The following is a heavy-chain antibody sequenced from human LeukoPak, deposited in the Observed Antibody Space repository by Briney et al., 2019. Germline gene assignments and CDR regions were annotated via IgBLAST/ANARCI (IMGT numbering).Heavy chain of an antibody. CDR3: ARRGITIFGWGYYGMDV. Sequence: GESLKISCKGSGYSFTSYWISWVRQMPGKGLEWMGIIYPGDSDTRYSPSFQGQVTISADKSISTAYLQWSSLKASDTAMYYCARRGITIFGWGYYGMDVWGQGTTVTVSS. CDR1: GYSFTSYW. D-gene: IGHD3-3*01. J-gene: IGHJ6*02. V-gene: IGHV5-51*01. CDR2: IYPGDSDT.